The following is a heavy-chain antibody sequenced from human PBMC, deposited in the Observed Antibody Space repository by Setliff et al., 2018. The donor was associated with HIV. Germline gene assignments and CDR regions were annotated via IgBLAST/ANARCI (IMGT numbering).Heavy chain of an antibody. CDR3: ARLLEGPDYSSDFRYFDWFPDV. CDR2: IHTTGSP. Sequence: PSETLSLTCTISGVYISNYHWGWIRQPPGRGLEWIGSIHTTGSPKNNPSLQSRVSISIDMAKSLFSLELSSVTAADTAVYYCARLLEGPDYSSDFRYFDWFPDVWGQGTRVTVSS. J-gene: IGHJ4*02. D-gene: IGHD3-9*01. CDR1: GVYISNYH. V-gene: IGHV4-4*08.